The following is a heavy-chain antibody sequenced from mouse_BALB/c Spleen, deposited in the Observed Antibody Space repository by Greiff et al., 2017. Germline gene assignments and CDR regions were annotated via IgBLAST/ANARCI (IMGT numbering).Heavy chain of an antibody. CDR3: ARRYGNYGAMDY. D-gene: IGHD2-10*02. J-gene: IGHJ4*01. CDR2: IYPGSGST. Sequence: VQLQQPGAELVKPGTSVKLSCEASGYNFTSYWINWVKLRPGQGLEWIGDIYPGSGSTNYNEKFKSKATLTVDTSSSTAYMQLSSLASEDSALYYCARRYGNYGAMDYWGQGTSVTVSS. CDR1: GYNFTSYW. V-gene: IGHV1-55*01.